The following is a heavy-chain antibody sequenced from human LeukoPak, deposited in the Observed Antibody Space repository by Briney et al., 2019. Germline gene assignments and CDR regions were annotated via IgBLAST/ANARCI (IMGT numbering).Heavy chain of an antibody. CDR2: VKYDGSTT. CDR3: ARDLNWLLFDY. CDR1: GFTFSAYW. V-gene: IGHV3-74*01. Sequence: GGSLRLSCAASGFTFSAYWMHWVRQAPGKGLVWVSRVKYDGSTTAYAASVKGPFTISRDNTRNILYLEMNSLRVEDTAVYYCARDLNWLLFDYWGQGALVTVSS. J-gene: IGHJ4*02. D-gene: IGHD3/OR15-3a*01.